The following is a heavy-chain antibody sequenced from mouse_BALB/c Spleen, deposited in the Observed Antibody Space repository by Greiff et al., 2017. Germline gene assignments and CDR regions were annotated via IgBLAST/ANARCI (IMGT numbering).Heavy chain of an antibody. CDR3: ARDYDGLDY. CDR2: ISYDGSN. J-gene: IGHJ4*01. CDR1: GYSITSGYY. V-gene: IGHV3-6*02. Sequence: EVQRVESGPGLVKPSQSLSLTCSVTGYSITSGYYWNWIRQFPGNKLEWMGYISYDGSNNYNPSLKNRISITRDTSKNQFFLKLNSVTTEDTATYDGARDYDGLDYWGQGTSVTVSS. D-gene: IGHD1-1*01.